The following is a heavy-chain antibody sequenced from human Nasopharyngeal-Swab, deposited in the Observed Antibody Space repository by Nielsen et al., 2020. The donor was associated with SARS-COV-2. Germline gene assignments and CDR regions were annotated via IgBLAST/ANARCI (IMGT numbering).Heavy chain of an antibody. CDR2: IYPGDSDT. V-gene: IGHV5-51*01. CDR1: GYSFTSYW. Sequence: GESPKISCKGSGYSFTSYWIGWVRQMLGKGLEWMGIIYPGDSDTRYSPSFQGQVTISADKSISTAYLQWSSLKASDTAMYYCARQGAVAGYYYYYMDVWGKGTTVTVSS. D-gene: IGHD6-19*01. J-gene: IGHJ6*03. CDR3: ARQGAVAGYYYYYMDV.